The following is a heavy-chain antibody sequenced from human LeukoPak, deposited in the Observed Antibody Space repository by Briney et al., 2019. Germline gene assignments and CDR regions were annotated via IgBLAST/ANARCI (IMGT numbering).Heavy chain of an antibody. V-gene: IGHV6-1*01. J-gene: IGHJ5*01. CDR2: TYYRSKWNN. CDR3: ARRVGASCFDS. D-gene: IGHD1-26*01. Sequence: SQTLSLTCAISGDSFSTYCATWTWLRQSPLRGLEGMGRTYYRSKWNNDYSVSMMSRITINPETSTNKFSLQLNPVTPEDAAVYYCARRVGASCFDSWGQGTLVTVSS. CDR1: GDSFSTYCAT.